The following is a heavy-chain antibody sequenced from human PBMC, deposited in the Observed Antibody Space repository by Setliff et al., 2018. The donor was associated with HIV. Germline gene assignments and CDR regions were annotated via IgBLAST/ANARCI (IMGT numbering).Heavy chain of an antibody. CDR2: MNPNSGNT. CDR1: GYTFTTYD. V-gene: IGHV1-8*02. D-gene: IGHD3-10*01. J-gene: IGHJ5*02. CDR3: AVAGSGSYLSGA. Sequence: ASVKVSCKASGYTFTTYDINWVRQATGQGLEWMGWMNPNSGNTGYAGRFQGRVTMTRDTSISTVYMELTSLRSEDMAVYYCAVAGSGSYLSGAWGQGTLVTVSS.